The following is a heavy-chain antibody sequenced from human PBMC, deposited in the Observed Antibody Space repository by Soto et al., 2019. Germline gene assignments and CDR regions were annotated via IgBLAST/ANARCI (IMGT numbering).Heavy chain of an antibody. J-gene: IGHJ4*02. CDR3: AKDSKDGYNPRYYFDY. CDR1: GFTFSSYG. D-gene: IGHD5-12*01. V-gene: IGHV3-30*18. Sequence: QVQLVESGGGVVQPGRSLRLSCAASGFTFSSYGTHWVRQAPGKGLEWVAVISNDGSNKYYADSVKGRFTISTDNSKNTLYLQMNSLRAEDTAVYYCAKDSKDGYNPRYYFDYWGQGTLVTVSA. CDR2: ISNDGSNK.